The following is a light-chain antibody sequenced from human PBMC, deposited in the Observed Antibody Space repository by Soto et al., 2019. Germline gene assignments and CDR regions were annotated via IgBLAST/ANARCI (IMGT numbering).Light chain of an antibody. J-gene: IGKJ5*01. Sequence: DIEMTQSPSSLSASLGDTVTITCRASQGIGNFLAWYQQKPGDVPKLLIYAASTVQSGGPSRFSGSGSGTEFTLTISSLQADDFATYYCQQSDTYPLTLGQGTRLEIK. V-gene: IGKV1-27*01. CDR1: QGIGNF. CDR2: AAS. CDR3: QQSDTYPLT.